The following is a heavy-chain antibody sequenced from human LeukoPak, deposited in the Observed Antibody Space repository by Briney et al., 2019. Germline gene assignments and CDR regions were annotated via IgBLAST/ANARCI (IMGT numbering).Heavy chain of an antibody. J-gene: IGHJ6*03. CDR2: MNPNSGNT. Sequence: GASVKVSCKASGYTFTGYYMHWVRQAPGQGLEWMGWMNPNSGNTGYAQKFQGRVTLTRDMSTSTDYLELSSLRSEDTAVYYCARAARDYYDSSGYSHYYYYYMDVWGKGTTVTISS. CDR3: ARAARDYYDSSGYSHYYYYYMDV. V-gene: IGHV1-8*02. D-gene: IGHD3-22*01. CDR1: GYTFTGYY.